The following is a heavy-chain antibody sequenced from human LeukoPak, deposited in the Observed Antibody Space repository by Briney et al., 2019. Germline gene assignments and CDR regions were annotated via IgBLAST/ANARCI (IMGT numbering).Heavy chain of an antibody. CDR2: INPNSGGT. CDR1: GYTFTGYY. Sequence: ASVKVSFKASGYTFTGYYMHWVRQAPGQGLEWMGWINPNSGGTNYAQKFQGRVTMTRDTSISTAYMELSRLRSDDTAVYYCAKDYYDSSGYYPSYWGQGTLVTVSS. V-gene: IGHV1-2*02. D-gene: IGHD3-22*01. J-gene: IGHJ4*02. CDR3: AKDYYDSSGYYPSY.